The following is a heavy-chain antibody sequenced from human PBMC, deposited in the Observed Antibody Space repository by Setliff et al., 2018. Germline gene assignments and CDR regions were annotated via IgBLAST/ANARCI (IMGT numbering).Heavy chain of an antibody. J-gene: IGHJ4*02. Sequence: GASVKVSCKASGYTFTGYYMHWVRQAPGQGLEWMGRINPSGGSTSYAQKFQGRVTMTRDTSTSTVYMELSSLRSEDTAVYYCARDEGSGWYVGYWGQGTLVTVSS. D-gene: IGHD6-19*01. CDR3: ARDEGSGWYVGY. CDR1: GYTFTGYY. CDR2: INPSGGST. V-gene: IGHV1-46*01.